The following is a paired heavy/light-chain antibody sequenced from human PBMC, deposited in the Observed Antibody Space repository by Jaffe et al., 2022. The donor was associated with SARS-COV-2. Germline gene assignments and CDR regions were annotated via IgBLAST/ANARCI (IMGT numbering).Heavy chain of an antibody. CDR3: ATGRCSGGNCFPKNYDMDV. D-gene: IGHD2-15*01. Sequence: QVQLVQSGAEVKKPGASVKVSCKVSGYTLTELSMHWVRQAPGKGHEWMGGLDPEDGKTIYAQKFQGRVTMTEDTSTDTAYMELSSLRSEDTAVYYCATGRCSGGNCFPKNYDMDVWGQGTTVTVSS. J-gene: IGHJ6*02. CDR2: LDPEDGKT. CDR1: GYTLTELS. V-gene: IGHV1-24*01.
Light chain of an antibody. V-gene: IGLV1-47*01. CDR3: AAWDDSLSGLV. Sequence: QSVLTQPPSASGTPGQRVTISCSGSSSNIGSNYVYWYQQLPGTAPKLLIYRNNQRPSGVPDRFSGSKSGTSASLAISELRSEDEADYYCAAWDDSLSGLVFGGGTKLTVL. CDR1: SSNIGSNY. CDR2: RNN. J-gene: IGLJ2*01.